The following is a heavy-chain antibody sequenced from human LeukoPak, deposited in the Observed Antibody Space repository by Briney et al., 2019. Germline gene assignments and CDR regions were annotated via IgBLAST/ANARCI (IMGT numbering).Heavy chain of an antibody. CDR2: IKQDGSEK. CDR3: ASSFSDDFWSGHF. D-gene: IGHD3-3*01. Sequence: SGGSLRLSCAASRITFTYWMSWVRQAPGKGLEWVANIKQDGSEKYYVASVKGRFTISRDNAKKSLFLQMNSLRAQDTAVYYCASSFSDDFWSGHFWGQGTLVTVSS. CDR1: RITFTYW. J-gene: IGHJ4*02. V-gene: IGHV3-7*01.